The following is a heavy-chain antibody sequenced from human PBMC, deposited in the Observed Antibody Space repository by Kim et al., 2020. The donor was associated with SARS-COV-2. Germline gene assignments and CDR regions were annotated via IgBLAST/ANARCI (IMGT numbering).Heavy chain of an antibody. CDR2: ISHSGGGT. CDR1: GFPFIRYA. Sequence: GGSLRLSCAASGFPFIRYAMNWVRQPPGKGLEWVSTISHSGGGTYYADSVKGRFTVSRDTSKNPLYLQMNSLRAEAPAIYYGAKGGYSGISSLCDYWGQG. V-gene: IGHV3-23*01. J-gene: IGHJ4*02. D-gene: IGHD5-12*01. CDR3: AKGGYSGISSLCDY.